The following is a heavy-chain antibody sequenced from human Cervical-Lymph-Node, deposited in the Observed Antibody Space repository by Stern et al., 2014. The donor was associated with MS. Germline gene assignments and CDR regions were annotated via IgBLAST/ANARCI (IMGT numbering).Heavy chain of an antibody. CDR1: GGTFSSDA. V-gene: IGHV1-69*18. J-gene: IGHJ4*02. D-gene: IGHD6-13*01. CDR3: ASGTRSSWYFDF. Sequence: QVQLVQSGAEVKKPGSSMKVSCKASGGTFSSDAIGWVRQAPGQGLEWVGRIIPIFETANDAQKFQGRVTITADQSPKTAYLEQSSLTSGDTAMYFCASGTRSSWYFDFWGQGTLVTVST. CDR2: IIPIFETA.